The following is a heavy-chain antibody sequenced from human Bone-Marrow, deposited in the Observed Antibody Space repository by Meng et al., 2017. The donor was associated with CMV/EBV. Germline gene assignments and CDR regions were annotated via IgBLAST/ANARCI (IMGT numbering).Heavy chain of an antibody. V-gene: IGHV4-59*01. CDR2: IYDSGSA. Sequence: SETLSLTCSVSGASIRNSYWIWIRQPPGKGLEYIGYIYDSGSANYNSSLESRVTISVDTSKNQFSLKLKSVTAADTAVYYCARSYEDIVVVPAADTAPRYYYYGMDVWGQGTTVTVSS. J-gene: IGHJ6*02. CDR1: GASIRNSY. D-gene: IGHD2-2*01. CDR3: ARSYEDIVVVPAADTAPRYYYYGMDV.